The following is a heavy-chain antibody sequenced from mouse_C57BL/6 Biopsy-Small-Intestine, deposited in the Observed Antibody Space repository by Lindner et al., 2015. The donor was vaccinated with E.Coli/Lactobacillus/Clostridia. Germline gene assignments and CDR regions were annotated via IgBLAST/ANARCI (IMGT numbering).Heavy chain of an antibody. CDR1: GYAFSNYL. CDR3: ANGYYYAMDY. CDR2: VNPGSGGT. J-gene: IGHJ4*01. Sequence: VQLQESGAELVRPGTSVKVSCKASGYAFSNYLIEWVKQRPGQGLEWIGVVNPGSGGTNYNEKFKDKATLTADKSSSTAYMQLSSLTSEDSAVYFCANGYYYAMDYWGQGTSVTVSS. V-gene: IGHV1-54*01. D-gene: IGHD2-2*01.